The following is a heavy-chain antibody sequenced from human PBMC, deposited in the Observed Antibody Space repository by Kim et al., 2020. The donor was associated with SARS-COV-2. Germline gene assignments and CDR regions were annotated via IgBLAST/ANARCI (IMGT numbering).Heavy chain of an antibody. V-gene: IGHV3-30*04. CDR2: ISYDGSNK. CDR1: GFTFSSYA. CDR3: ASDPYGMYV. Sequence: GGSLRLSCAVSGFTFSSYAMHWVRQAPGKGLEWVALISYDGSNKYYVDSVKGRFTISRDNSKNTLYLQMNSLRAEDTAVYYCASDPYGMYVWGQGTPVTV. J-gene: IGHJ6*02.